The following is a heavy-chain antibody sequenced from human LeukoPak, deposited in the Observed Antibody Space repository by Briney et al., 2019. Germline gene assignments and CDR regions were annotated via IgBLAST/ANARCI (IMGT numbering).Heavy chain of an antibody. Sequence: GASVKVSCKASGYTFTGYYMHWVRQAPGQGLEWMGWINPNSGGTNYAQKFQGRVTMTRDTSISTAYMELSRLRSDDTAVYYCARASGYSSSCAGDWGQGTLVTVSS. J-gene: IGHJ4*02. D-gene: IGHD6-13*01. CDR1: GYTFTGYY. CDR2: INPNSGGT. CDR3: ARASGYSSSCAGD. V-gene: IGHV1-2*02.